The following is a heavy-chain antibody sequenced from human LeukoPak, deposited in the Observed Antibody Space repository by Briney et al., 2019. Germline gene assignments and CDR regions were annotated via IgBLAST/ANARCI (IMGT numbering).Heavy chain of an antibody. CDR3: VRDVPFWPYCSSTSCRDY. CDR1: GYTLTELS. CDR2: FDPEDGET. Sequence: ASVKVSCKVSGYTLTELSMHWVRQAPGKGLEWMGGFDPEDGETIYAQKFQGRVTMTEDTSTDTAYMELSSLRSEDTAVYYCVRDVPFWPYCSSTSCRDYWGQGTLVTVSS. V-gene: IGHV1-24*01. D-gene: IGHD2-2*01. J-gene: IGHJ4*02.